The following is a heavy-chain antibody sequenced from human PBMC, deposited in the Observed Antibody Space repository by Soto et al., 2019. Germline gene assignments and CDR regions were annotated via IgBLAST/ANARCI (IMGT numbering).Heavy chain of an antibody. Sequence: PSETLSLTCPVSGGSISSTSYYWGWIRQPPGKGLEWIGTFYYSGSTYYNPSLKSRVTISVDTSKNQFSLNLTSVTAADTAVYYPVTSGRLSLGELFSFDFWAQGTLVNVS. D-gene: IGHD3-10*01. V-gene: IGHV4-39*01. CDR2: FYYSGST. CDR1: GGSISSTSYY. J-gene: IGHJ4*02. CDR3: VTSGRLSLGELFSFDF.